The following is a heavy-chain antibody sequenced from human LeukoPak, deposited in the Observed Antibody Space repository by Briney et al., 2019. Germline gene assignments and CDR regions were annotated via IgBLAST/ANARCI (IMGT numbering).Heavy chain of an antibody. D-gene: IGHD5-18*01. CDR3: ARGTGLAISRVY. V-gene: IGHV3-7*01. J-gene: IGHJ4*02. CDR2: IKQDGSEK. CDR1: GFTFSSYS. Sequence: GGSLRLSCAASGFTFSSYSMNWVRQAPGKGLEWVANIKQDGSEKYYVDSVKGRFTISRDNAKNSLYLQMNSLRAEDTAVYYCARGTGLAISRVYWGQGTLVTVSS.